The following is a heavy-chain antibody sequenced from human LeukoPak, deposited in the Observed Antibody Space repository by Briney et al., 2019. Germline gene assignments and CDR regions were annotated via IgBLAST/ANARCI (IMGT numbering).Heavy chain of an antibody. Sequence: PEGSLRLSCAASGFTFSSYAMSWVRQAPGRGLEWVSAISGSGGSTYYADSVKGRFTISRDNSKNTLYLQMNSLRAEDTAVYYCAKVASRYYYDSSGYSDYWGQGTLVTVSS. J-gene: IGHJ4*02. D-gene: IGHD3-22*01. CDR2: ISGSGGST. V-gene: IGHV3-23*01. CDR3: AKVASRYYYDSSGYSDY. CDR1: GFTFSSYA.